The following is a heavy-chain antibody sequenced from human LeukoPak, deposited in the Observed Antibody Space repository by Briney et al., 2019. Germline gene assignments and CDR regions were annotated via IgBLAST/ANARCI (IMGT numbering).Heavy chain of an antibody. Sequence: GGSLRLSCAASGFTFSSYSMNWVRQAPGKGLEWVSYISSSSSTIYYADSVKGRFTISRDNAKNSLYLQMNSLRAEDTAVYYCARVQWPQSPYYFDYWGQGTLVTVSS. CDR1: GFTFSSYS. CDR3: ARVQWPQSPYYFDY. CDR2: ISSSSSTI. J-gene: IGHJ4*02. D-gene: IGHD6-19*01. V-gene: IGHV3-48*01.